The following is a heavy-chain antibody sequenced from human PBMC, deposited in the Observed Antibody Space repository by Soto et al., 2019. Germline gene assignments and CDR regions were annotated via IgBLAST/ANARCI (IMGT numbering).Heavy chain of an antibody. V-gene: IGHV3-7*01. CDR1: GFTFSSYW. Sequence: EVQLVESGGGLVQPGGSLRLSCAASGFTFSSYWMSWVRQAPGKGLEWVANIKQDGSEKYYVDSVKGRFTISRDNAKNSLYLQMNSLRAEDTAVYYCARDVRVAIAHYGMDVWDQGTTVTVSS. CDR3: ARDVRVAIAHYGMDV. CDR2: IKQDGSEK. J-gene: IGHJ6*02. D-gene: IGHD3-3*01.